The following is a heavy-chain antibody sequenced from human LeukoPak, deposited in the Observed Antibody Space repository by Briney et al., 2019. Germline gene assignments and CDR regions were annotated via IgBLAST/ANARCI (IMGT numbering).Heavy chain of an antibody. J-gene: IGHJ4*02. Sequence: GGSLRLSCAASGFTFSSYAMNWVRQAPGKGLEWVGRIKSKTDGGTTDYAAPVKGRITISRDDSKNTLYLQMNSLKTEDTAVYYCTILGYTYGRFDYWGQGTLVTVSS. V-gene: IGHV3-15*01. CDR3: TILGYTYGRFDY. CDR1: GFTFSSYA. D-gene: IGHD5-18*01. CDR2: IKSKTDGGTT.